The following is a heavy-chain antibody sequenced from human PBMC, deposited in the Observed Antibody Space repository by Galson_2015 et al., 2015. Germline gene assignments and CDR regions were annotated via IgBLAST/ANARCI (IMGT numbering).Heavy chain of an antibody. Sequence: SLRLSCAAYGFTFSDYYMSWIRQAPGKGLEWVSFISSSGTYTRYADSVKGRCTISRDNAKNTLYLQMNSLRAEDTAVYYCARDYRRGLFIYYDSSGYYPRDLDYCVQGTLV. D-gene: IGHD3-22*01. CDR1: GFTFSDYY. CDR3: ARDYRRGLFIYYDSSGYYPRDLDY. J-gene: IGHJ4*02. V-gene: IGHV3-11*06. CDR2: ISSSGTYT.